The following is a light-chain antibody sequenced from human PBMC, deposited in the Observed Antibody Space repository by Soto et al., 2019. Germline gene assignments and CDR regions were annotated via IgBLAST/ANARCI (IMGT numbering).Light chain of an antibody. CDR3: QQYHSSPRT. CDR2: DAS. J-gene: IGKJ1*01. V-gene: IGKV3-20*01. Sequence: EIVLTQSPGTLSLSPGERVTLSCRASQSISSSHLAWYQQRPGQAPRLLIYDASNRATGISDRFTGSGSGTDFTLTITRLETEDFAVYYCQQYHSSPRTFGQGTKV. CDR1: QSISSSH.